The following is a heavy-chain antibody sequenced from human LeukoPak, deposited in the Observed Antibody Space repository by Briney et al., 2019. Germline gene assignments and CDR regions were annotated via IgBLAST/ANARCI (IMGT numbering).Heavy chain of an antibody. CDR3: AREGYGSGSYYSTFDY. V-gene: IGHV3-30*04. CDR1: GFTFSSYA. D-gene: IGHD3-10*01. Sequence: GGSLRLSCAASGFTFSSYAMHWVRQAPGKGLEWVAVISYDGSNKYYADSVKGRFTISRDNSKNTLYLQMNSLRAEDTAAYYCAREGYGSGSYYSTFDYWGQGTLVTVSS. CDR2: ISYDGSNK. J-gene: IGHJ4*02.